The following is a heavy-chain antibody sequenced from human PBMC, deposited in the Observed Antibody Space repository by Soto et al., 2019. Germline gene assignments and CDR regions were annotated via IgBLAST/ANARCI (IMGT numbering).Heavy chain of an antibody. D-gene: IGHD2-2*02. CDR3: VRGLCTSTICYRQYYALDV. J-gene: IGHJ6*02. CDR2: INDVGTTI. Sequence: GGSLRLSCVDSGITISSYEMSWVRQAPGKGLEWVSYINDVGTTIYYADSVKGRFTISRDNAQNALYLQMSSLRAEDTAVYYCVRGLCTSTICYRQYYALDVWGQGTTVTVS. V-gene: IGHV3-48*03. CDR1: GITISSYE.